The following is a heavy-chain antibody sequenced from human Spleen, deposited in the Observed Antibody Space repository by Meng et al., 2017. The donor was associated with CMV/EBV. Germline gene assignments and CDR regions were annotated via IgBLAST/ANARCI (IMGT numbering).Heavy chain of an antibody. Sequence: SETLSLTCTVSGGSISSGSYYWGWIRQPPGKGLEWIGSIYYSGSTYYNPSLKSRVTISVDTSKNQFSLKLSSVTAADTAVYYCATGVSDYSNYGYWGQGTLVTVSS. CDR1: GGSISSGSYY. CDR3: ATGVSDYSNYGY. CDR2: IYYSGST. J-gene: IGHJ4*02. V-gene: IGHV4-39*07. D-gene: IGHD4-11*01.